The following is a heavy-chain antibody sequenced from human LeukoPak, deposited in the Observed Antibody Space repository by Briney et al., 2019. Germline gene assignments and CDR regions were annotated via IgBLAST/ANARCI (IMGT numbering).Heavy chain of an antibody. CDR3: AKGSQINYDRSSGYEKILDY. D-gene: IGHD3-22*01. V-gene: IGHV1-8*01. J-gene: IGHJ4*02. Sequence: ASVKVSCKASGYTFTSYDIVWVRQATGPGLEWMGWMNPNSGKTGYAQKFKGRVTMTRNTSISTAYMELSSLRSEDTAVYYCAKGSQINYDRSSGYEKILDYWGQGTLVTVSS. CDR1: GYTFTSYD. CDR2: MNPNSGKT.